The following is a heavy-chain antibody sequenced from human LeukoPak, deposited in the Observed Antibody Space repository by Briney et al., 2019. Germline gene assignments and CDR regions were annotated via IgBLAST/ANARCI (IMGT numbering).Heavy chain of an antibody. CDR1: GFIFSDYF. CDR3: AREDGYCSGGNCYSYFDS. V-gene: IGHV3-11*04. D-gene: IGHD2-15*01. CDR2: ISNNGNII. J-gene: IGHJ4*02. Sequence: GGSLRLSCAASGFIFSDYFMNWIRQAPGKGLEWVSSISNNGNIIYYADSVKGRFTISRDNTRNSLFLQMYSLRAEDTAVYFCAREDGYCSGGNCYSYFDSWGQGTLVTVSS.